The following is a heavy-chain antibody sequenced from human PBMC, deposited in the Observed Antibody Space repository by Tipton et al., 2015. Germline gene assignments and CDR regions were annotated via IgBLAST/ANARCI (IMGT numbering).Heavy chain of an antibody. Sequence: TLSLTCTVSGGSISSSSYQWAWIRQPPGKGLEWIGSIYYTGSTYYNPSLQSRVTMSIDTSRNQFSLKLTSVTAAGTAVYYCARRLPLIVGATNHYFDYWSQGTLVIVSS. CDR3: ARRLPLIVGATNHYFDY. CDR2: IYYTGST. J-gene: IGHJ4*02. CDR1: GGSISSSSYQ. D-gene: IGHD1-26*01. V-gene: IGHV4-39*01.